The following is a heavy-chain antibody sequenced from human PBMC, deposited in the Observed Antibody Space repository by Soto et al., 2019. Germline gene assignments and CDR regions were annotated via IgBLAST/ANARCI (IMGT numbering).Heavy chain of an antibody. V-gene: IGHV1-69*01. CDR2: IIPIFGTA. J-gene: IGHJ4*02. CDR3: ARPLGELSSPLYY. Sequence: QVHLVQSGAEVKKPGSSVKVSCKASGGTFSSYAINWMRQAPGQRLEWMGGIIPIFGTANYAQKFQGRVTITADESTSTAYMELSSLRSDDTAXYYCARPLGELSSPLYYWGQGTLVTVSS. D-gene: IGHD3-16*02. CDR1: GGTFSSYA.